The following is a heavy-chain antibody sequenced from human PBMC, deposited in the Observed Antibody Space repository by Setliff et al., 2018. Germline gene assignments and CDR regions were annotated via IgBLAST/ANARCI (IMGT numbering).Heavy chain of an antibody. V-gene: IGHV1-46*01. CDR1: GYTFTSYY. D-gene: IGHD1-1*01. CDR3: ARQLIGVTDGTFDP. Sequence: EASVKVSCKASGYTFTSYYMYWVRQAPGQGLEWMGTINPGGGSASIVDQFQGRITMTRDTSTSTVYMEFSSLRFDDTAVYYCARQLIGVTDGTFDPWGQGTLVTVSS. CDR2: INPGGGSA. J-gene: IGHJ5*02.